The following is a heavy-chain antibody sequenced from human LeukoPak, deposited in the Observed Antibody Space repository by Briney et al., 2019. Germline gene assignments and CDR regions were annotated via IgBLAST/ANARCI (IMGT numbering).Heavy chain of an antibody. J-gene: IGHJ6*03. D-gene: IGHD2-2*01. CDR3: ARGDIVVVPIRYYYMDV. CDR2: INPNSGGT. CDR1: GYIFIGYY. Sequence: GASVKVSCKPSGYIFIGYYIHWVRQAPGQGLEWMGWINPNSGGTNYAQKFQGRVTMTRDTSISTAYMELGRLRSDDTAVYYCARGDIVVVPIRYYYMDVWGKGTTVTISS. V-gene: IGHV1-2*02.